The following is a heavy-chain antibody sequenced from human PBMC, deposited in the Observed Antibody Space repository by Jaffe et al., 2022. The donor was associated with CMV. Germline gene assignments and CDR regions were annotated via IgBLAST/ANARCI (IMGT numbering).Heavy chain of an antibody. Sequence: QVQLVESGGGLVKPGGSLRLSCAASGFSFSEYYMSWIRQAPGKGLEWVSYISHSGSATNYADSVKGRFTISRDNAKNSLYLQMNSLRAEDTAVYYCMRGGGVVTFGSYWGQGTLVTVSS. V-gene: IGHV3-11*06. CDR3: MRGGGVVTFGSY. D-gene: IGHD2-21*02. CDR1: GFSFSEYY. J-gene: IGHJ4*02. CDR2: ISHSGSAT.